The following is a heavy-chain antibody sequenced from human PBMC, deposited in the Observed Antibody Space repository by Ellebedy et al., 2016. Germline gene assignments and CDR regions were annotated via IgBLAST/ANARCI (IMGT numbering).Heavy chain of an antibody. Sequence: SETLSLTCAVSGGSISSSNWWSWVRQPPGKGLEWIGEIYHSGSTNYNPSLKSRVTMSADQSISTAYLQWSSLKASDTAIYYCARPRGDGYNPYYFDYWGQGTLVTVSS. CDR2: IYHSGST. CDR1: GGSISSSNW. J-gene: IGHJ4*02. V-gene: IGHV4-4*02. D-gene: IGHD5-24*01. CDR3: ARPRGDGYNPYYFDY.